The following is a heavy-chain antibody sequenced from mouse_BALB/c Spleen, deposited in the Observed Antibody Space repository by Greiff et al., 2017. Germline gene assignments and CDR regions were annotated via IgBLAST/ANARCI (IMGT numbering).Heavy chain of an antibody. CDR2: IYPYNGGT. V-gene: IGHV1S29*02. Sequence: EVKLQESGPELVKPGASVKISCKASGYTFTDYNMHWVKQSHGKSLEWIGYIYPYNGGTGYNQKFKSKATLTVDNSSSTAYMELRSLTSEDSAVYYCARYITTVVAPFDYWGQGTTLTVSS. CDR3: ARYITTVVAPFDY. D-gene: IGHD1-1*01. J-gene: IGHJ2*01. CDR1: GYTFTDYN.